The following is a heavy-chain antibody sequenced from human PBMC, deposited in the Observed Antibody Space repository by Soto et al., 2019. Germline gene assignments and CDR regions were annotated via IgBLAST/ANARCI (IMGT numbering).Heavy chain of an antibody. CDR1: GFSASSYG. CDR3: AKGRGSSWSVVFSEY. V-gene: IGHV3-23*01. J-gene: IGHJ4*02. Sequence: EVQLLESGGDSVPPGGSLRLSCAASGFSASSYGMSWVRQAPGKGLECVASSGSGYSIYYADSVKGRFTISRDNSRNTLLLLMNSLRAEDTAVYYCAKGRGSSWSVVFSEYWGQGALVTVSS. D-gene: IGHD6-13*01. CDR2: SGSGYSI.